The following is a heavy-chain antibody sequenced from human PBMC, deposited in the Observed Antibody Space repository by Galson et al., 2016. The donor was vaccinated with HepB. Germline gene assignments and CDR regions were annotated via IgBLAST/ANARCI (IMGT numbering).Heavy chain of an antibody. CDR2: ISAYNGNT. J-gene: IGHJ4*02. V-gene: IGHV1-18*04. Sequence: SCKASGYTFTNFGISWVRQAPGQGLEWMGWISAYNGNTNYAQKLQGRVTMTTDTSTSTAYMGLRSLRSDDTAVYYCARDLDIVVVVAATQADYWGQGTLVTVSS. CDR1: GYTFTNFG. D-gene: IGHD2-15*01. CDR3: ARDLDIVVVVAATQADY.